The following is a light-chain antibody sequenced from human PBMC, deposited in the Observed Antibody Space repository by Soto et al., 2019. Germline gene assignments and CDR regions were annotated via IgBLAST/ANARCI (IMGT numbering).Light chain of an antibody. CDR3: QQYGSSPWT. CDR2: RAS. Sequence: EIVLTQSPGTLSLSRGERATLSCRASQSVSSSYLAWYQQKPGQAPRLLIYRASSRATGIPDRFSGSGSATDFTLTISRLEPEDFAVYYCQQYGSSPWTFGQGTKVDIK. CDR1: QSVSSSY. J-gene: IGKJ1*01. V-gene: IGKV3-20*01.